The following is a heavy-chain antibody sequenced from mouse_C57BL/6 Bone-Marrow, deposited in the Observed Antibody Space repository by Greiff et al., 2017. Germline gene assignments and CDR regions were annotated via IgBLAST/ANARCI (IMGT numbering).Heavy chain of an antibody. CDR3: ARRGGYFDY. CDR1: GYTFTSYW. V-gene: IGHV1-55*01. Sequence: VKLKQPGAELVKPGASVKMSCKASGYTFTSYWITWVKQRPGQGLEWIGDIYPGSGSTNYNEKFKSKATLTVDTSSSTAYMQLSSLTSEDSAVYYCARRGGYFDYWGQGTTLTVSS. J-gene: IGHJ2*01. CDR2: IYPGSGST.